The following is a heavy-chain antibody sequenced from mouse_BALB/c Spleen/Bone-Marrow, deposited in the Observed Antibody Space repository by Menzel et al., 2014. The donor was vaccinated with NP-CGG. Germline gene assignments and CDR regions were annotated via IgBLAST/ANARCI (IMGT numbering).Heavy chain of an antibody. V-gene: IGHV1-9*01. Sequence: EDILEWIGEILPGSAGNKYNEKFKGKVTFIADTSSNTACLQLSSLTSEDSAVYYCARRYGKGWYFDVWGAGTTVTVSS. D-gene: IGHD2-1*01. CDR2: ILPGSAGN. CDR3: ARRYGKGWYFDV. J-gene: IGHJ1*01.